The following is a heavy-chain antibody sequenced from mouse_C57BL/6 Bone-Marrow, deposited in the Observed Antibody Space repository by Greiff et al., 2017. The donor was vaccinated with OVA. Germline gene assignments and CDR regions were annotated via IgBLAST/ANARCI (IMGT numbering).Heavy chain of an antibody. Sequence: VQLQQPGAELVKPGASVKLSCKASGYTFTSYWTHWVKQRPGQGLEWIGMIHPNSGSTNSNEKFKSKATLTVDKSSSTAYMQLSSLTSEDSAVYYCDLTGTHWYFDVWGTGTTVTVSS. J-gene: IGHJ1*03. CDR2: IHPNSGST. D-gene: IGHD4-1*01. V-gene: IGHV1-64*01. CDR3: DLTGTHWYFDV. CDR1: GYTFTSYW.